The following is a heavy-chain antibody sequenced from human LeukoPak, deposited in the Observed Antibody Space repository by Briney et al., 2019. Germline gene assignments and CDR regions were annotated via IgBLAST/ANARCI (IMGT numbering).Heavy chain of an antibody. CDR2: IYYSGST. CDR3: ARAADYDSSGYYLSDY. J-gene: IGHJ4*02. Sequence: SQTLSLTCTVSGGSISSGDYYWSWIRQPPGKGLEWIGYIYYSGSTYYNPSLKSRVTISVDTSKNQFSLKLSSVTAADTAVYYCARAADYDSSGYYLSDYWGLGTLVTVSS. CDR1: GGSISSGDYY. D-gene: IGHD3-22*01. V-gene: IGHV4-30-4*01.